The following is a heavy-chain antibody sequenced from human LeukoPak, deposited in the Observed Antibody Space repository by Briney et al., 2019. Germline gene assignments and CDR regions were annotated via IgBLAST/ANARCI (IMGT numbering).Heavy chain of an antibody. Sequence: GGSLRLSCAASGFTFSSYAMSWVRQAPGKGLEWVSTINGSGGSTYYADSVKGRFTISRDNSKNTLYLQMNSLRAEDTAVYYCARDPAAGPNEWGQGTLVTVSS. CDR1: GFTFSSYA. V-gene: IGHV3-23*01. J-gene: IGHJ4*02. CDR3: ARDPAAGPNE. CDR2: INGSGGST. D-gene: IGHD6-13*01.